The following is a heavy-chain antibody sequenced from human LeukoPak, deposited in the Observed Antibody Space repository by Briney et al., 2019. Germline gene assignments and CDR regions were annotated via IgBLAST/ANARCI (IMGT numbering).Heavy chain of an antibody. V-gene: IGHV3-30*02. CDR1: GFTFGSYG. CDR2: IRSDGSNK. CDR3: AKDGHSSGWYNLQYYCDLYYYMDV. D-gene: IGHD6-19*01. J-gene: IGHJ6*03. Sequence: QTGRSLRLSCAASGFTFGSYGMHWVRQAPGKGLEWVTFIRSDGSNKYYADSVKGRFTISRDNSKNTLYLQMDSLRAEDTAVYYCAKDGHSSGWYNLQYYCDLYYYMDVWGKGTTVTISS.